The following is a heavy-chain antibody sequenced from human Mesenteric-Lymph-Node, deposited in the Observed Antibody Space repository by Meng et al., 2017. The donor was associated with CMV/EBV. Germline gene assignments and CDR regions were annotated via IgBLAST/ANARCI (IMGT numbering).Heavy chain of an antibody. CDR1: GFTFSSYS. CDR3: ARDLTTIAAAGTEMDY. CDR2: ISSSSSYI. J-gene: IGHJ4*02. D-gene: IGHD6-13*01. Sequence: GESLKISCAASGFTFSSYSMNWVRQAPGKGLEWVSSISSSSSYIYYADSVKGRFTISRDNAKNSLYLQMNSLRAEDTAVYYCARDLTTIAAAGTEMDYWGQGTLVTVSS. V-gene: IGHV3-21*01.